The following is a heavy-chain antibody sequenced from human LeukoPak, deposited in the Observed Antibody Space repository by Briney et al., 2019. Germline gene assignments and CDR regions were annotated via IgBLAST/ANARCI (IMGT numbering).Heavy chain of an antibody. V-gene: IGHV3-23*01. CDR2: ISGSGGGT. CDR1: GFTFSDYG. Sequence: GGSLRLSCEASGFTFSDYGMSWVRQAPGKGLEWVSGISGSGGGTYYADSVQGRFTISRDNSRNTLYLQMNSLRVDDTALYYCAKGRITPDDWGQGTLVTVSS. D-gene: IGHD3-10*01. J-gene: IGHJ4*02. CDR3: AKGRITPDD.